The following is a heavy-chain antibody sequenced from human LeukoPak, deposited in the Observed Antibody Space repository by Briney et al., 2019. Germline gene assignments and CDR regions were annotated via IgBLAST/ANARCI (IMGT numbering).Heavy chain of an antibody. CDR1: GFTFRVYS. J-gene: IGHJ4*02. Sequence: PGGSLRLSCAASGFTFRVYSMSWVRQPPGKGLEWIGIIYSSGSTYYNPSLKSRVTISVDTSKNQFSLKLSSVSAADTAVYYCASPSVRSGYSSTSYYFDCWGQGTLVTVSS. CDR2: IYSSGST. D-gene: IGHD2-21*01. V-gene: IGHV4-39*01. CDR3: ASPSVRSGYSSTSYYFDC.